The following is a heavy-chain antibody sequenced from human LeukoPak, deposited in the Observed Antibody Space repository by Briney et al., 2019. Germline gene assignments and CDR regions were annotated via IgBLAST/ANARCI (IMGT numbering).Heavy chain of an antibody. J-gene: IGHJ4*02. Sequence: PSETLSLTCTVSVGSISGSSYYWGWIRQPPGKGLEWIGSIYYSGSTYYNPSLKSRVTISVDTSKNQFSLKLSAVTAADTAVYHCARALNYYDSSGLLPRGYYFDYWGQGTLVTVSS. CDR3: ARALNYYDSSGLLPRGYYFDY. CDR1: VGSISGSSYY. CDR2: IYYSGST. D-gene: IGHD3-22*01. V-gene: IGHV4-39*01.